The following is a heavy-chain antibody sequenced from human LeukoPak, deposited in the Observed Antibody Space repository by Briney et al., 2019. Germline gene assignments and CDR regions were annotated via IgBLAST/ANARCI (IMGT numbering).Heavy chain of an antibody. CDR1: GFTFSSYS. CDR2: ISSSSSYI. J-gene: IGHJ4*02. D-gene: IGHD3-10*01. CDR3: ARAHYYGSGGGKY. Sequence: GGSLRLSCAASGFTFSSYSMNWVRQAPGKGLEWVSSISSSSSYIYYADSVKGRFTLSRDNAKNSLYLQMNSLRAEDTAVYYCARAHYYGSGGGKYWGQGTLVTVSS. V-gene: IGHV3-21*01.